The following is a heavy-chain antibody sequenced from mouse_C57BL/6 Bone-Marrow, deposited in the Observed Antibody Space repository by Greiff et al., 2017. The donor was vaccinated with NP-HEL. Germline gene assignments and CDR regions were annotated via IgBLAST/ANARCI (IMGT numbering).Heavy chain of an antibody. Sequence: VQLQQSGPVLVKPGASVKMSCKASGYTFTDYYMNWVKQSHGKSLEWIGVINPYTGGTSYNQKFKGKATLTVDKSSSTAYMELNSLTSEDSAVYYCAIITTVSYYCDYWGQGTTLTVSS. J-gene: IGHJ2*01. D-gene: IGHD1-1*01. CDR3: AIITTVSYYCDY. V-gene: IGHV1-19*01. CDR2: INPYTGGT. CDR1: GYTFTDYY.